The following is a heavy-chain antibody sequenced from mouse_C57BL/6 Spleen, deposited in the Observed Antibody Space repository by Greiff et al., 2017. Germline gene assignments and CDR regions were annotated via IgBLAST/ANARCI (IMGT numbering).Heavy chain of an antibody. Sequence: EVKLLESGPELVKPGASVKMSCKASGYTFTDYNMHWVKQSHGKSLEWIGYINPNNGGTSYNQKFKGKATLTVNKSSSTAYMELRSLTSEDSAVYYCARGTTGTGTLFDYWGQGTTLTVSS. V-gene: IGHV1-22*01. CDR1: GYTFTDYN. CDR2: INPNNGGT. D-gene: IGHD4-1*01. CDR3: ARGTTGTGTLFDY. J-gene: IGHJ2*01.